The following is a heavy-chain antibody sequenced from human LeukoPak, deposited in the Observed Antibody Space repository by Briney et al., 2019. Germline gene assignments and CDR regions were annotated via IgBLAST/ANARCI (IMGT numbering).Heavy chain of an antibody. V-gene: IGHV1-18*01. Sequence: ASVKVSCKASGYTFTSYGINWVRQAPGQGLEWMGWISAYNGNTNYAQKLQGRVTITANESTSTAYMELSSLRSEDTAVYYCARGAPDIYYYSYMDVWGKGTTVTISS. J-gene: IGHJ6*03. CDR3: ARGAPDIYYYSYMDV. CDR1: GYTFTSYG. CDR2: ISAYNGNT.